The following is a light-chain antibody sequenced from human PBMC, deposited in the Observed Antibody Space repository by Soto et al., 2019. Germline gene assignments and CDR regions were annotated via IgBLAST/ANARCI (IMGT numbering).Light chain of an antibody. V-gene: IGKV3D-15*01. CDR2: EIF. CDR1: QSAGSD. CDR3: QKWKRWPLT. J-gene: IGKJ4*01. Sequence: EIVMTQSPATLSVSPGERANLSCTASQSAGSDLAWYQQKPGQAPRLVIYEIFTRATGIPTRISGSGSGTQFPLTMRTLHSEDLPVYYCQKWKRWPLTFGGWTKVEIK.